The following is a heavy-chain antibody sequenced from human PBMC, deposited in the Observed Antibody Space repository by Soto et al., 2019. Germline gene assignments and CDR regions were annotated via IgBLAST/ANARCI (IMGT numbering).Heavy chain of an antibody. D-gene: IGHD6-13*01. CDR1: GYTFTSYG. Sequence: ASVKVSCKASGYTFTSYGISWVRQAPGQGLEWMGWISAYNGNTNYAQKFQGRVTITADKSTSTAYMELSSLRSEDTAVYYCARDRIAAADGPNWFDPWGQGTLVTVSS. CDR2: ISAYNGNT. CDR3: ARDRIAAADGPNWFDP. V-gene: IGHV1-18*01. J-gene: IGHJ5*02.